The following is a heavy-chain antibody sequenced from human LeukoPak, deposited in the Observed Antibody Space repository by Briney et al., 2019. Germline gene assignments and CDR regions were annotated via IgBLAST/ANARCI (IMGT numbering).Heavy chain of an antibody. J-gene: IGHJ6*02. CDR1: GYTFITYY. Sequence: ASVKVSCKASGYTFITYYMHWVRQAPGQGLEWLGIINPSGGSTSYAQKFQGRVTITRDTSTSTVYMEVSSLRSEDTAVYYCARDRHGSGTYNYYGMDVWGQGTTVTVS. D-gene: IGHD3-10*01. CDR2: INPSGGST. CDR3: ARDRHGSGTYNYYGMDV. V-gene: IGHV1-46*01.